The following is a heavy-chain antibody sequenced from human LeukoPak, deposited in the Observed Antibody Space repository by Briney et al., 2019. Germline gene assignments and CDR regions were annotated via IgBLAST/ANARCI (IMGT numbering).Heavy chain of an antibody. Sequence: GGSLRLSCAASGFSFSSYWMSWVRQAPGKGLEWVADIKQDGSEKYYVDSVKGRFTISRDNSKNTLYLQMNSLRAEDTAVYYCAKDRGIVATYFDYWGQGTLVTVSS. CDR2: IKQDGSEK. CDR3: AKDRGIVATYFDY. CDR1: GFSFSSYW. V-gene: IGHV3-7*01. J-gene: IGHJ4*02. D-gene: IGHD5-12*01.